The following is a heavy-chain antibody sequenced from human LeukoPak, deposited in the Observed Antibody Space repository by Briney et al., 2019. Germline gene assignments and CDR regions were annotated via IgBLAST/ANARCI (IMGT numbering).Heavy chain of an antibody. V-gene: IGHV3-7*03. CDR3: AKRQKGTTGRFFAY. Sequence: GGALRLSCAACVCTFSSYWMSSVRQAPGRGLAWVGNINQDGREKYFVDSLSGGFTISREKAKNSLYPQMKSLRAEEKALYYCAKRQKGTTGRFFAYWGQGPLVTVSS. CDR2: INQDGREK. CDR1: VCTFSSYW. D-gene: IGHD4-17*01. J-gene: IGHJ4*02.